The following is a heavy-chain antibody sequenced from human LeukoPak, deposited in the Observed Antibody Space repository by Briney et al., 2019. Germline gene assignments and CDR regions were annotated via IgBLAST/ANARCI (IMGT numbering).Heavy chain of an antibody. CDR2: ITTSSDYK. Sequence: GGSLRLSCAASGFTFSAYTMSWVRQAPGKGLEWVSSITTSSDYKYYADSLRGRLTISRDNAKNSLFLQMNSLRGDDTAVYYCARDPAATPLDYWGQGILATVSS. CDR3: ARDPAATPLDY. CDR1: GFTFSAYT. D-gene: IGHD6-13*01. J-gene: IGHJ4*02. V-gene: IGHV3-21*01.